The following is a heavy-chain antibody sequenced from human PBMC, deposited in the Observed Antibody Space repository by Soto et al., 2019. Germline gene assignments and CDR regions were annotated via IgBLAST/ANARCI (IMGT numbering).Heavy chain of an antibody. CDR1: GGSISSGRYY. D-gene: IGHD2-2*01. CDR2: IYYSGNT. CDR3: ARVTRSSNNWSDP. V-gene: IGHV4-31*03. J-gene: IGHJ5*02. Sequence: SETLSLTCTVSGGSISSGRYYWSWIRQNPGKGLEWIGYIYYSGNTYDNPSLKSRDTISIDTSKNQCSVKLSSVTAGDTAVYYCARVTRSSNNWSDPWGQGTLGTGSS.